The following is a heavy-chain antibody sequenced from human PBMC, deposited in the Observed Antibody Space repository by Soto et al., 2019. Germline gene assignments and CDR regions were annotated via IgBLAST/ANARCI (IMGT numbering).Heavy chain of an antibody. V-gene: IGHV1-24*01. CDR3: ATTGPSRYYDSSGLFDY. D-gene: IGHD3-22*01. CDR1: GYTLTELS. Sequence: ASVKVSCKVSGYTLTELSMHWVRQAPGKGLEWMGGFDPEDGETVYAQKFQGRVTTTEDTSTDTAYMELSSLRSEDTAVYYCATTGPSRYYDSSGLFDYWGQGTLVTVSS. CDR2: FDPEDGET. J-gene: IGHJ4*02.